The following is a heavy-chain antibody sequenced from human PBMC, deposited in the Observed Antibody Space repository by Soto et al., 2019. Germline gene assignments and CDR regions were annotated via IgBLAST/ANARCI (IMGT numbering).Heavy chain of an antibody. Sequence: GESLKISCKGSGYSFTSYWISWVRQMPGKGLEWMGRIDPSDSYTNYSPSFQGHVTISADKSISTAYLQWSSLKASDTAMYYCARTPYYDFWSGYSLSYGMDVWGQATTLTVSS. D-gene: IGHD3-3*01. J-gene: IGHJ6*02. V-gene: IGHV5-10-1*01. CDR3: ARTPYYDFWSGYSLSYGMDV. CDR1: GYSFTSYW. CDR2: IDPSDSYT.